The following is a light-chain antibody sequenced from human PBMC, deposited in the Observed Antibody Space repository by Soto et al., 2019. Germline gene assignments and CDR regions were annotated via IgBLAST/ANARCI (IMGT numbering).Light chain of an antibody. CDR1: ESVDGN. J-gene: IGKJ1*01. CDR2: SAS. Sequence: EIVMTQSPDTFSVSPGETATLSCRASESVDGNLAWFQQKPGQPPRLLIYSASRRATGIPARFSGSGSGTEFTLTSSNVQSEDFAVYYCQQYNTWRTFGQGTKVDMK. CDR3: QQYNTWRT. V-gene: IGKV3-15*01.